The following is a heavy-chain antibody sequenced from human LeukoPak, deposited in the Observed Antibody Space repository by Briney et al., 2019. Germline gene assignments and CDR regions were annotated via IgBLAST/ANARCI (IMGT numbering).Heavy chain of an antibody. Sequence: ASVKVSCKASGYTFTGHYIHWIRQAPGQGLEWMGWISAYNGNTNYAQKLQDRVTMTTDTSTSTAYMELRSLRSDDTAVYYCARGGSSDAFDIWGQGTMVTVSS. J-gene: IGHJ3*02. CDR1: GYTFTGHY. CDR2: ISAYNGNT. D-gene: IGHD2-15*01. CDR3: ARGGSSDAFDI. V-gene: IGHV1-18*04.